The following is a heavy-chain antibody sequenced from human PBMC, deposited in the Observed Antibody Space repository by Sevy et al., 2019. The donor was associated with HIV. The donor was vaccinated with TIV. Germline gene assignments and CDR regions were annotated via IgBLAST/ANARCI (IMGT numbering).Heavy chain of an antibody. Sequence: SETLSLTCAVYGGSFSGYYWSWIRQPPGKGLEWIGEINHSGSTNYNPSLKSRVTISVDTAKNQSSLKLSSVTAADTAVYYCARGPTGYCSSTSCYRYYGMDVWGQGTTVTVSS. CDR2: INHSGST. J-gene: IGHJ6*02. D-gene: IGHD2-2*02. V-gene: IGHV4-34*01. CDR3: ARGPTGYCSSTSCYRYYGMDV. CDR1: GGSFSGYY.